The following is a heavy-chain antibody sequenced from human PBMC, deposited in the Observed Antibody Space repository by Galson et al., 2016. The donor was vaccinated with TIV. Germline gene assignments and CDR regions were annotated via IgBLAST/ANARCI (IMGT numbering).Heavy chain of an antibody. V-gene: IGHV1-69*01. D-gene: IGHD5-18*01. CDR1: GGTFSSYV. Sequence: SCKASGGTFSSYVIKWVRQAPGQGLEWMGEIIPMFGTANYAQKFQGRVTITADESTSTAYMELSSLRSGDTAVYYCAKDRNTAFDTHYSYYGLDVWGQGTTVIVSS. CDR3: AKDRNTAFDTHYSYYGLDV. CDR2: IIPMFGTA. J-gene: IGHJ6*02.